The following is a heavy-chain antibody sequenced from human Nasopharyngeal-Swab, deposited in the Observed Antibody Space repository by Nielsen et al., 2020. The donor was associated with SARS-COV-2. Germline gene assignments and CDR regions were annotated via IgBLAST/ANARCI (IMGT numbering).Heavy chain of an antibody. CDR2: IYHDGGT. CDR1: GGSVGSAGYY. Sequence: SETLSLTCSVSGGSVGSAGYYWNWIRQPPGRALEWLGYIYHDGGTNYNPSLMGRVIMSVDTSKNQFSLRLTSVTTADTAVYYCARDRGDLRKYNCDSWGQGTLVTVSS. V-gene: IGHV4-61*08. J-gene: IGHJ4*02. D-gene: IGHD3-10*01. CDR3: ARDRGDLRKYNCDS.